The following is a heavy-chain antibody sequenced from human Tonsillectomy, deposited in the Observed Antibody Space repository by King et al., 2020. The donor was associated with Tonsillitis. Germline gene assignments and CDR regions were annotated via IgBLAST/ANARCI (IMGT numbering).Heavy chain of an antibody. V-gene: IGHV3-66*01. Sequence: VQLVESGGGLVQPGGSLRLSCAASGFTVSVNYMSWVRQAPGKGLEWVSVIYSGGSTYYADSVKGRFTISRDISKNTLYLQMNSLRAEDTAVYYCATRVYYYDSSALGDYWGQGTLVTVSS. CDR3: ATRVYYYDSSALGDY. CDR1: GFTVSVNY. CDR2: IYSGGST. J-gene: IGHJ4*02. D-gene: IGHD3-22*01.